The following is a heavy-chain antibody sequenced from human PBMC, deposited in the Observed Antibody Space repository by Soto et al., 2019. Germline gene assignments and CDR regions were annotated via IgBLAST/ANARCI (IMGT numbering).Heavy chain of an antibody. CDR1: GFTFRSFG. CDR3: AKDGLNYYDSSGYYYGHFFDY. CDR2: VSYDGSNK. J-gene: IGHJ4*02. V-gene: IGHV3-30*18. Sequence: GGSLRLSCAASGFTFRSFGMHWVRQAPGKGLEWVAVVSYDGSNKYYADSVKGRFTISRDNSKNTLYLQMNSLRAEDTAVYFCAKDGLNYYDSSGYYYGHFFDYWGQGTLVTVSS. D-gene: IGHD3-22*01.